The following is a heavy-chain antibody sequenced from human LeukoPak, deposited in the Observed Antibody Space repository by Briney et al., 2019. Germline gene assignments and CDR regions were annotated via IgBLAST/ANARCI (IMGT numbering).Heavy chain of an antibody. CDR2: ISNSGGAI. CDR3: ARVPGSNSLDY. J-gene: IGHJ4*02. Sequence: GWSLRLSCAASGFIFSYSYMSWVRQAPGKGLEWISYISNSGGAIYHADSVKGRFTVSRDNAKSTLHLQMNSLRAEDTAVYYCARVPGSNSLDYWGQGTLVTVS. CDR1: GFIFSYSY. D-gene: IGHD4-23*01. V-gene: IGHV3-11*04.